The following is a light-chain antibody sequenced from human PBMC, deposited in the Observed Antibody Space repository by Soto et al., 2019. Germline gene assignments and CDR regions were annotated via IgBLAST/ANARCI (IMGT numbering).Light chain of an antibody. CDR1: QGISNW. Sequence: DIYMTQSPSSVSASVGDRVTLTCRASQGISNWLAWFQQKPGKAPRLLIYTASSLQSGVPSGFSGSGSGTDFTLTISSLQPEDFATYYCQQSNSFPLTFGQGTKVDIK. CDR3: QQSNSFPLT. CDR2: TAS. J-gene: IGKJ1*01. V-gene: IGKV1-12*01.